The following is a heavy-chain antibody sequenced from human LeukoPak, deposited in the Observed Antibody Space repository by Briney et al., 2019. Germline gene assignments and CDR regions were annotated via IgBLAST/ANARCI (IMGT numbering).Heavy chain of an antibody. CDR3: ARDPSSITPTGNY. Sequence: SETLSLTCTVSGGSISSGNYYWGWIRQPPGKGLEWIGTMYYTGGTFYNPSLKSRVTVSVDTSKNQFSLKLTSVTAADTAVYYCARDPSSITPTGNYWGQGTLVTVSS. CDR2: MYYTGGT. J-gene: IGHJ4*02. V-gene: IGHV4-39*07. D-gene: IGHD6-13*01. CDR1: GGSISSGNYY.